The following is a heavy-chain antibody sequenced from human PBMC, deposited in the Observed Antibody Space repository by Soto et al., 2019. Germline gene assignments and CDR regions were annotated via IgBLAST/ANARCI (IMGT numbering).Heavy chain of an antibody. V-gene: IGHV1-18*04. Sequence: ASVKVSCKASGYTFTTYGISWVRQAPGQGLEWMGWISVYNGNTNYAQKIQGRVTMTTDTSTSTAYMELRRLTSDDTAVYYCARYTGITGTYAFDIWGQGTMVTVSS. CDR3: ARYTGITGTYAFDI. CDR1: GYTFTTYG. J-gene: IGHJ3*02. D-gene: IGHD1-20*01. CDR2: ISVYNGNT.